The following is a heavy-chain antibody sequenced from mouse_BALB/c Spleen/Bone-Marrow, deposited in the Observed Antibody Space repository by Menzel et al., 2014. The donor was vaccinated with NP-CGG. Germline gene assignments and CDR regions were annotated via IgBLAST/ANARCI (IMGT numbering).Heavy chain of an antibody. CDR1: GFNIKDYY. D-gene: IGHD1-1*01. CDR2: IDPENGDT. J-gene: IGHJ2*01. CDR3: NAHITTVSY. V-gene: IGHV14-4*02. Sequence: EVKLVESGAELVRSGASVKLSCTASGFNIKDYYMHWVKQRPVQGLEWIGWIDPENGDTEYVPKFQGKATMTADTSSNTAYLQLSSLTSEDTAVYYCNAHITTVSYWGQGTTLTVSS.